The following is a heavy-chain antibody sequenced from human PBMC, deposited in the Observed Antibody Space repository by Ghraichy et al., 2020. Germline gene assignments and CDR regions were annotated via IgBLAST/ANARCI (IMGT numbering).Heavy chain of an antibody. CDR3: ARQSIAARPAYYYYYMDV. CDR1: GGSISSYY. V-gene: IGHV4-59*08. D-gene: IGHD6-6*01. J-gene: IGHJ6*03. Sequence: SETLSLTCTVSGGSISSYYWSWIRQPPGKGLEWIGYIYYSGSTNYNPSLKSRVTISVDTSKNQFSLKLSSVTAADTAVYYCARQSIAARPAYYYYYMDVWGKGTTVTVSS. CDR2: IYYSGST.